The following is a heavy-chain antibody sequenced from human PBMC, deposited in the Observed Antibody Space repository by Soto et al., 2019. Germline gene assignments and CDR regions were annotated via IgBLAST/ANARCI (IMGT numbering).Heavy chain of an antibody. J-gene: IGHJ4*02. CDR1: GGSISSGGYS. CDR3: ASAWFGELYKDY. D-gene: IGHD3-10*01. Sequence: PSETLSLTCAVSGGSISSGGYSWSWIRQPPGKGLEWIGYIYHSGSTYYNPSLKSRVTISVDRSKNQFSLKLSSVTAAGTAVYYCASAWFGELYKDYWGQGTLVTVSS. CDR2: IYHSGST. V-gene: IGHV4-30-2*01.